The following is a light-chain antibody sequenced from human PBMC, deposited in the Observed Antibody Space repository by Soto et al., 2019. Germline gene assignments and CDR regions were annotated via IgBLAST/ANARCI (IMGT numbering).Light chain of an antibody. V-gene: IGKV3-11*01. CDR2: DAS. Sequence: EVVLTQSPATLSLSPGERATLSCRASQSVSYFLAWYQQKPGQAPRLVIFDASKRATGIPARFSGSGSGTDFALTISILEPEDYAVYYCQQRSIWPLTFGGGTKVEIK. CDR1: QSVSYF. CDR3: QQRSIWPLT. J-gene: IGKJ4*01.